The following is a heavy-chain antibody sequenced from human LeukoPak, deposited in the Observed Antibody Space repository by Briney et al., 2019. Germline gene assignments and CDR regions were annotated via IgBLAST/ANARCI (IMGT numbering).Heavy chain of an antibody. Sequence: SETLSLTCTVSGGSISSSSYYWGWLRQPPGKGLEWIGSIYYSGSTYYNPSLKSRVTISVDTSKNQFSLKLSSVTAADTAVYYCARQPLGYCSGGSCFHDAFDIWGQGTMVTVSS. J-gene: IGHJ3*02. CDR2: IYYSGST. CDR1: GGSISSSSYY. CDR3: ARQPLGYCSGGSCFHDAFDI. D-gene: IGHD2-15*01. V-gene: IGHV4-39*01.